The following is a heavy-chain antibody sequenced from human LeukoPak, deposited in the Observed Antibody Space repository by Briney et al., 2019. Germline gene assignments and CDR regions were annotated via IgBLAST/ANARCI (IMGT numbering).Heavy chain of an antibody. D-gene: IGHD6-13*01. CDR1: GFTFSSYG. Sequence: PGGSLRLSCAASGFTFSSYGMHWVRQAPGKGLEWVAVISYDGSNKYYADSVKGRFTISRDNSKNTLYLQMNSLRAEDTAVYYCAKGPYPHYVAELVYWGQGTLVTVSS. J-gene: IGHJ4*02. CDR3: AKGPYPHYVAELVY. CDR2: ISYDGSNK. V-gene: IGHV3-30*18.